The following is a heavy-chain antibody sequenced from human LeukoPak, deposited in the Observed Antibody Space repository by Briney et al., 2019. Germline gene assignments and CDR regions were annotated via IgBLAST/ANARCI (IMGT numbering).Heavy chain of an antibody. J-gene: IGHJ4*02. CDR1: GFTFNRFY. CDR3: TKTGGPWD. V-gene: IGHV3-64D*06. CDR2: ISSNGATT. D-gene: IGHD7-27*01. Sequence: GGSLRLSCSASGFTFNRFYLHWVRQAPGKGLEFVSHISSNGATTYYADSVKGRFTISRDNSKNTLYLQMSSLRADDTAVYYCTKTGGPWDWGQGTLVTVSS.